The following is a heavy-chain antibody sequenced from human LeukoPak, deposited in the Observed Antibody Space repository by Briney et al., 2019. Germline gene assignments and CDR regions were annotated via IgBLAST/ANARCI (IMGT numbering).Heavy chain of an antibody. CDR1: GYTFTGYY. CDR3: ARGTDYGDSHLTN. J-gene: IGHJ4*02. V-gene: IGHV1-2*02. CDR2: INPYSGGT. D-gene: IGHD4-17*01. Sequence: ASVKVSCKASGYTFTGYYMHWMQQAPGQGLEWMGWINPYSGGTNYAQKFQGRVTMTRGTSINTAYMELSRLRSDDTAVYSCARGTDYGDSHLTNWGQGTLVTVSS.